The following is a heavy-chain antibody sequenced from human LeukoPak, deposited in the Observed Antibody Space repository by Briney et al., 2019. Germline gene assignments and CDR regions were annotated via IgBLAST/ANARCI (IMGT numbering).Heavy chain of an antibody. V-gene: IGHV1-18*01. J-gene: IGHJ4*02. CDR2: ISGYDGNT. Sequence: ASVKVSCKASGYTFTSYGISWVRQAPGQGLEWMGWISGYDGNTNYAQKLQGRVSMTTDTSTSTAYMELRSLRSDDTAVYYCARDGKTMIIDPCDYWGQGTLVTVSS. D-gene: IGHD3-22*01. CDR3: ARDGKTMIIDPCDY. CDR1: GYTFTSYG.